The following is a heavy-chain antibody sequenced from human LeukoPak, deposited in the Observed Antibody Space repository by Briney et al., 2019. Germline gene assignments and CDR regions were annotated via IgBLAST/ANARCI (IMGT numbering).Heavy chain of an antibody. CDR3: ARPKARCGSGPDHFDY. V-gene: IGHV3-64*01. D-gene: IGHD6-25*01. J-gene: IGHJ4*02. CDR2: ISSNGGST. Sequence: GGSLRLSCAASGFTFSSYAMHWVRQAPGKGLEYVSAISSNGGSTYYANSVKGRFTISRDNSKNTLYLQMGSLRAEDMAVYYCARPKARCGSGPDHFDYWGQGTLVTVSS. CDR1: GFTFSSYA.